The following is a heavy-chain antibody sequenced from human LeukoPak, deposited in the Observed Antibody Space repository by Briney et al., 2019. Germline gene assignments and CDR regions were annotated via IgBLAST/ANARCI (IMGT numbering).Heavy chain of an antibody. D-gene: IGHD4-17*01. CDR2: ISGSGGST. J-gene: IGHJ4*02. V-gene: IGHV3-23*01. Sequence: GGSLRLPCAVSGFTFSSYAMSWVRQAPGKGLEWVSAISGSGGSTYYADSVKGRFTISRDNSKNTLYLQMNSLRAEDTAVYYCAKAPTTVTMKNFDYWGQGTLVTVSS. CDR3: AKAPTTVTMKNFDY. CDR1: GFTFSSYA.